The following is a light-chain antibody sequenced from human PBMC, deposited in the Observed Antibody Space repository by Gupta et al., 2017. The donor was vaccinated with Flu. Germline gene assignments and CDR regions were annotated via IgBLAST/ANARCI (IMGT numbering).Light chain of an antibody. CDR3: TSYTGSSNFDV. CDR1: SSDVGGYNM. CDR2: EVT. V-gene: IGLV2-8*01. Sequence: QSALTQPPSASGSPGQSVTISCTGSSSDVGGYNMVSWYQQHQGKAPKLIIYEVTKRPSGVPERFSGSKSGNTASLTVSGLQAEDEADYYCTSYTGSSNFDVFGTGTKVTVL. J-gene: IGLJ1*01.